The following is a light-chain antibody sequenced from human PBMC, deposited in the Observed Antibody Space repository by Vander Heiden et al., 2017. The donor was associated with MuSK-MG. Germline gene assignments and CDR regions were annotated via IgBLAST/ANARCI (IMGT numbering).Light chain of an antibody. CDR2: WAS. Sequence: DIMMTQSQGFLAVSLGVRATINCKSSQSVLYSSSNKNYLAWFQQKPGQPPKLLIYWASTRESGVPDRFSGSGCGTDFTLTISGLQAEYVAFYYCQQHYSTPWTFGQGTKVEIK. J-gene: IGKJ1*01. V-gene: IGKV4-1*01. CDR3: QQHYSTPWT. CDR1: QSVLYSSSNKNY.